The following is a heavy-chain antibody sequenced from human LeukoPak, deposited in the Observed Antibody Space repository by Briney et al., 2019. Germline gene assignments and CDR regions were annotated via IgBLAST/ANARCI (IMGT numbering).Heavy chain of an antibody. CDR1: GFTFSSYE. V-gene: IGHV3-20*04. CDR3: ARASGIVGATETDY. J-gene: IGHJ4*02. Sequence: GGSLRLSCAASGFTFSSYEMNWVRQAPGKGLEWVSGINWNGGSTGYADSVKGRFTISRDNAKNSLYLQMNSLRAEDTALYYCARASGIVGATETDYWGQGTLVTVPS. CDR2: INWNGGST. D-gene: IGHD1-26*01.